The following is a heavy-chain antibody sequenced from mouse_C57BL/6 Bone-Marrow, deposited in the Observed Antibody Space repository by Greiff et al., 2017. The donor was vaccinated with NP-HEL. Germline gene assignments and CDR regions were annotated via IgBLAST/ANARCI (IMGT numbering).Heavy chain of an antibody. CDR3: ARNWDDWYFDV. J-gene: IGHJ1*03. V-gene: IGHV5-6*01. CDR1: GFTFSSYG. Sequence: EVQVVESGGDLVKPGGSLKLSCAASGFTFSSYGMSWVRQTPDKRLEWVATISSGGSYTYYPDSVKGRFTISRDNAKNTLYLQMSSLKSEDTAMYYCARNWDDWYFDVWGTGTTVTVSS. CDR2: ISSGGSYT. D-gene: IGHD4-1*01.